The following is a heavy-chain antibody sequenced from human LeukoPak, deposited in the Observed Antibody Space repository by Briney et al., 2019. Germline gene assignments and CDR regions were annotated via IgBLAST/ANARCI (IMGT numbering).Heavy chain of an antibody. CDR3: ARSPRGITIFGVVTQPFDY. CDR1: GGSISSYY. D-gene: IGHD3-3*01. Sequence: SETLSLTCTVSGGSISSYYWSWIRQPPGKGLEWIGYIYYSGSTNYNPSLKSRVTISVDTSKNQFSLKLSSVTAADTAVYYRARSPRGITIFGVVTQPFDYWGQGTLVTVSS. V-gene: IGHV4-59*01. CDR2: IYYSGST. J-gene: IGHJ4*02.